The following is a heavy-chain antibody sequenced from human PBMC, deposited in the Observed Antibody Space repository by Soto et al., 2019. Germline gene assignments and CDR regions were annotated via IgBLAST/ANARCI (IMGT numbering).Heavy chain of an antibody. Sequence: EVQLLESGGGLVQPGGSLRLSCAASGFTFSSYAMSWVRQAPGKGLGWVSGISGSGVSTYYADSVKGRFTISRDNSKSTLYLQMSSLRAEATAVYYCAKDPERIATRSIDYWGQGTLVTVSS. CDR3: AKDPERIATRSIDY. V-gene: IGHV3-23*01. J-gene: IGHJ4*02. CDR2: ISGSGVST. CDR1: GFTFSSYA. D-gene: IGHD6-6*01.